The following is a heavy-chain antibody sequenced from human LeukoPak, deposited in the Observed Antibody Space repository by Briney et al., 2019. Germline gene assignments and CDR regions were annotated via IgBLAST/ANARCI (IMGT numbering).Heavy chain of an antibody. CDR1: GGTFSTYT. Sequence: ASVNISCKDSGGTFSTYTLNWVRQAPGQGLEWMGRIDPLRDIVNYAQKFQGRVTITADKSSHTAYMELASLTSEDTAVYYCARMPSPDGRSSVDYWGQGTLVIVSS. CDR3: ARMPSPDGRSSVDY. D-gene: IGHD6-13*01. CDR2: IDPLRDIV. J-gene: IGHJ4*02. V-gene: IGHV1-69*02.